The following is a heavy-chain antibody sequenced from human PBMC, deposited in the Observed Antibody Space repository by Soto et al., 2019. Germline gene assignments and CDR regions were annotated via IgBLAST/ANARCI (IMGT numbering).Heavy chain of an antibody. J-gene: IGHJ4*02. D-gene: IGHD5-18*01. V-gene: IGHV5-51*01. CDR3: ATGESYGYFDY. Sequence: WESLKISCTSSGDSFTRYWIGWVRQMPGKGLEWMGIIYPGDSDTRYSPSFQGQVTISADKSISTAYLQWSSLKASDTAMYYCATGESYGYFDYWGQGTLVTVSS. CDR2: IYPGDSDT. CDR1: GDSFTRYW.